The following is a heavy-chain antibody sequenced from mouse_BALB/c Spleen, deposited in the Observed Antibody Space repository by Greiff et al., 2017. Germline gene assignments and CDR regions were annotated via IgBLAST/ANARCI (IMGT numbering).Heavy chain of an antibody. CDR1: GFSLTSYG. Sequence: VQLVESGPGLVAPSQSLSITCTVSGFSLTSYGVHWVRQPPGKGLEWLGVIWAGGSTNYNSALMSRLSISKDNSKSQVFLKMNSLQTDDTAMYYCARDDYGYALYAMDYWGQGTSVTVSS. CDR2: IWAGGST. D-gene: IGHD1-2*01. CDR3: ARDDYGYALYAMDY. V-gene: IGHV2-9*02. J-gene: IGHJ4*01.